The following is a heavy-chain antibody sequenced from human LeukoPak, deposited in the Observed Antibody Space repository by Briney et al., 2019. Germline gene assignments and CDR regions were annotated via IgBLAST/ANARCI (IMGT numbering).Heavy chain of an antibody. Sequence: ASVKVSCTASGYTFTSYDINWVRQATGQGLEWMGWMNPNSGNTGYAQKFQGRVTMTRNTSISTAYMELSSLRSEDTAVYYSARGGGADTWIQLHRNYYYYYMDVWGKGTTVTVSS. CDR2: MNPNSGNT. D-gene: IGHD5-18*01. CDR3: ARGGGADTWIQLHRNYYYYYMDV. J-gene: IGHJ6*03. CDR1: GYTFTSYD. V-gene: IGHV1-8*01.